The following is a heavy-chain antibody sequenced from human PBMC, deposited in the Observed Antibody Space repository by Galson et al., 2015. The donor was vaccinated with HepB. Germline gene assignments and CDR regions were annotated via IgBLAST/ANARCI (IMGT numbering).Heavy chain of an antibody. V-gene: IGHV1-69*13. CDR2: LIGLFGTA. CDR3: AREPKGYYGSGSYSPFDY. D-gene: IGHD3-10*01. CDR1: GGTFSSYA. Sequence: SVKVSCKASGGTFSSYAINWVRQAPGQGLEWVGGLIGLFGTANYAQKFQGRVMITADESTSTVYMELSSLRSEDTAVYYCAREPKGYYGSGSYSPFDYWGQGTLVTVSS. J-gene: IGHJ4*02.